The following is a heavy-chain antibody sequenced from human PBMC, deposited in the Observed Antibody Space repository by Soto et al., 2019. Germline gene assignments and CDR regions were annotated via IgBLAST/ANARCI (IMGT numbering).Heavy chain of an antibody. D-gene: IGHD3-3*01. CDR2: IYYSGST. J-gene: IGHJ5*02. V-gene: IGHV4-39*01. CDR1: GGSVSSSSYY. CDR3: ARQGFDGVVIIWTQYNWFDP. Sequence: PSETLSLTCTVSGGSVSSSSYYWGWIRQPPGKGLEWIGSIYYSGSTYYNPSLKSRVTISADTSKNQFSLKLSSVTAADTAVYYCARQGFDGVVIIWTQYNWFDPWGQGTLVTVSS.